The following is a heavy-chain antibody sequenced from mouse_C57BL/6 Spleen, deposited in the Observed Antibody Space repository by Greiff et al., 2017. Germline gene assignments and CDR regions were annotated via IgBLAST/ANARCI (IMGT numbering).Heavy chain of an antibody. Sequence: QVQLQQPGAELVKPGASVKMSCKASGYTFTSYWITWVKQRPGQGLEWIGDIYPGSGSTNYNEKFKSKATLTVDTSSSTAYMQLSILTSEDSAVYYCARNDYDGAWFAYWGQGTLVNVSA. D-gene: IGHD2-4*01. V-gene: IGHV1-55*01. CDR2: IYPGSGST. CDR3: ARNDYDGAWFAY. J-gene: IGHJ3*01. CDR1: GYTFTSYW.